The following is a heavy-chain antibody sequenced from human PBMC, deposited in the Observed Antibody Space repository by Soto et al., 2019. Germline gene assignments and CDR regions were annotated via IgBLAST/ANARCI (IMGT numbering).Heavy chain of an antibody. Sequence: EVQLLESGGGLVQPGGSLRLSCVASGFTYSDYAMSWVRQASGKGLEWVSGISGGGDTTYYANSVKGRFTIPRVNSKNTMYLQMNSLRAEDTAIYYCAKDPRGFANNYGGPNWFHPWGQGTLVTVSS. CDR2: ISGGGDTT. D-gene: IGHD4-17*01. V-gene: IGHV3-23*01. CDR3: AKDPRGFANNYGGPNWFHP. CDR1: GFTYSDYA. J-gene: IGHJ5*02.